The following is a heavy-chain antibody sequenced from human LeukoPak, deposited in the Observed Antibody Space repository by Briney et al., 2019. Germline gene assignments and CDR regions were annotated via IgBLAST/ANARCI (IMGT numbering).Heavy chain of an antibody. CDR1: GGSISSYY. Sequence: SETLSLTCTVSGGSISSYYWSWIRQPPGKGLEWIGYIYYSGSTNYNPSLKSRVTISVDTSKNQFSLKLSSVTAADTAVYYCARMTIQWHFDYWGQGTLVTVSS. V-gene: IGHV4-59*01. CDR2: IYYSGST. CDR3: ARMTIQWHFDY. J-gene: IGHJ4*02. D-gene: IGHD4/OR15-4a*01.